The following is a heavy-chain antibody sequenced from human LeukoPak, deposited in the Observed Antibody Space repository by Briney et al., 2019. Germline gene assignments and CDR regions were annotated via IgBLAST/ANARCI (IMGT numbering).Heavy chain of an antibody. Sequence: GGSLRLSCAASGFTFSSYAMHWVRQAPGKGLEWVAVISYDGSNKYYADSVKGRFTISRDNSKNTLYLQMNSLRAEDTAVYYCAKEGNTAMVSYYYYYGMDVWGQGTTVTVSS. V-gene: IGHV3-30*04. CDR1: GFTFSSYA. CDR3: AKEGNTAMVSYYYYYGMDV. D-gene: IGHD5-18*01. CDR2: ISYDGSNK. J-gene: IGHJ6*02.